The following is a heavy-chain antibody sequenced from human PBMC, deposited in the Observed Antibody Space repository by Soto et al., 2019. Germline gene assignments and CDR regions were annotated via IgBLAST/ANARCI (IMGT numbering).Heavy chain of an antibody. CDR2: IIPIFGTA. J-gene: IGHJ5*02. CDR3: ARDGGYCSSTSCYPKWFDP. Sequence: QVQLVQSGAEVKKPGSSVKVSCKASGGTFSSYAISWVRQAPGQGLEWMGGIIPIFGTANYAQKFQGRVTITADESTSTAYMELSSLRSDDTAVYYCARDGGYCSSTSCYPKWFDPWGQGTLVTVSS. CDR1: GGTFSSYA. V-gene: IGHV1-69*01. D-gene: IGHD2-2*01.